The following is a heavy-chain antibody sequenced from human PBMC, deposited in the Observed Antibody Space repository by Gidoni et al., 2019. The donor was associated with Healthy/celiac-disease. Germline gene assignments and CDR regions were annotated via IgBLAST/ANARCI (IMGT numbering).Heavy chain of an antibody. CDR2: IYTSGST. CDR3: ARDLSSFGVPYY. CDR1: GGSISSGSYY. J-gene: IGHJ4*02. V-gene: IGHV4-61*02. D-gene: IGHD3-3*01. Sequence: QVQLQESGPGLVKPSQTLSLTCTVSGGSISSGSYYWSWIRQPAGKGLEWIGRIYTSGSTNYNPSLKSRVTMSVDTSKNQFSLKLSSVTAADTAVYYCARDLSSFGVPYYWGQGTLVTVSS.